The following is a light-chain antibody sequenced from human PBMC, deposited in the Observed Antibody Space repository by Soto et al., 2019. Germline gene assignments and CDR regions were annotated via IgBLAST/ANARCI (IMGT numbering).Light chain of an antibody. V-gene: IGKV3-20*01. CDR1: QSVTRNY. J-gene: IGKJ1*01. CDR2: GAS. CDR3: QQYGDSPRT. Sequence: EIVLTQSPDTLSLSPGERATLSFRASQSVTRNYLAWYQQKPGQAPRLLIYGASRRTTGIPDRFSGSGSGTDFTLTISGLEPEDFAVFYCQQYGDSPRTFGQGTKVDI.